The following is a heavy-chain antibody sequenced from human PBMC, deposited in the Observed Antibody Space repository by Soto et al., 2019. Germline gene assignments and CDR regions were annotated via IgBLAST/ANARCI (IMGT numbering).Heavy chain of an antibody. V-gene: IGHV3-49*03. CDR2: SRSKAYGGTT. Sequence: EVQLVESGGGLVQPGRSLRLSCTASGFTFGDYAMSWFRQAPGKGLAWVGFSRSKAYGGTTEYAASVKGRFTISRDDSKSIAYLQMNSLKTEDTAVYYCTRGALPTKVCFQRWGQGTLVTVSS. J-gene: IGHJ1*01. D-gene: IGHD1-20*01. CDR1: GFTFGDYA. CDR3: TRGALPTKVCFQR.